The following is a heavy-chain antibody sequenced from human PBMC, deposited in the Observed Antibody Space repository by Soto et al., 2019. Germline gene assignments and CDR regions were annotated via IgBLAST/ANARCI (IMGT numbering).Heavy chain of an antibody. CDR2: ISSSGSTI. D-gene: IGHD3-3*01. CDR3: ARSPLYYDFWSGYYSASTPPFDY. CDR1: GFTFSDYY. V-gene: IGHV3-11*01. Sequence: GGSLRLSCAASGFTFSDYYMSWIRQAPGKGLEWVSYISSSGSTIYYADSVKGRFTISRDNAKNSLYLQMNSLRAEDTAVYYCARSPLYYDFWSGYYSASTPPFDYWGQGTLVTVSS. J-gene: IGHJ4*02.